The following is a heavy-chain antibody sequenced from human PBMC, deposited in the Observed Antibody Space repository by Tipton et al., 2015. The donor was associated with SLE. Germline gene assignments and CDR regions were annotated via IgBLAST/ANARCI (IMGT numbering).Heavy chain of an antibody. CDR1: GGSISSYY. CDR3: ARAAYCGGNCNIQGAFDN. D-gene: IGHD2-21*01. Sequence: TLSLTCTVSGGSISSYYWSWIRQPPGKGLEWIGYIYYSGCTNYNPSLKSRVTISVDTPKNQFSLKLSSVTVAATAVYYCARAAYCGGNCNIQGAFDNGGQGTMVTVSS. V-gene: IGHV4-59*01. CDR2: IYYSGCT. J-gene: IGHJ3*02.